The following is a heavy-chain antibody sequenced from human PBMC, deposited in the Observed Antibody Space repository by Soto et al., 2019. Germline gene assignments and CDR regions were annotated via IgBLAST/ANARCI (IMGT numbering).Heavy chain of an antibody. CDR1: GFTFSSYG. CDR2: ISYDGSNK. V-gene: IGHV3-30*18. CDR3: ANLEWISRGETGLNYYYMDV. J-gene: IGHJ6*03. Sequence: QVQLVESGGGVVQPGRSLRLSCAASGFTFSSYGMHWVRQAPGKGLEWVAVISYDGSNKYYADSVKGRCTISRDNSKNTLYLQMNSLRAEDTAVYYCANLEWISRGETGLNYYYMDVWGKGTTVTVCS. D-gene: IGHD3-3*01.